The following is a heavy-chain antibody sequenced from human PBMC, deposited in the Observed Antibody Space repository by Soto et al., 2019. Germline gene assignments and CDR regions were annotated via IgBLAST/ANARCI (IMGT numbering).Heavy chain of an antibody. Sequence: PSETLSLTCAVYGGSFSGYYWSWIRQPPGKGLEWIGEINHSGSTNYNPSLKSRVTISVDTSKNRFSLKLSSVTAADTAVYYCARGHGYSSSWSGLDYWGQGTLVTVSS. D-gene: IGHD6-13*01. CDR3: ARGHGYSSSWSGLDY. CDR2: INHSGST. V-gene: IGHV4-34*01. J-gene: IGHJ4*02. CDR1: GGSFSGYY.